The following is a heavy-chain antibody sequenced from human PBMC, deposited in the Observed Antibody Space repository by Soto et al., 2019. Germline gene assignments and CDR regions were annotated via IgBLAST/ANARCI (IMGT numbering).Heavy chain of an antibody. CDR2: IDPSDSYT. Sequence: PGESLKISCQGSGYSFTSYWISWVRQMPGKGLEWMGRIDPSDSYTNYSPSFQGHVTISADKSISTAYLQWSSLKASDTAMYYCARHLHKDYYYGMDVWGQGTTVTVSS. D-gene: IGHD3-3*02. J-gene: IGHJ6*02. CDR3: ARHLHKDYYYGMDV. CDR1: GYSFTSYW. V-gene: IGHV5-10-1*01.